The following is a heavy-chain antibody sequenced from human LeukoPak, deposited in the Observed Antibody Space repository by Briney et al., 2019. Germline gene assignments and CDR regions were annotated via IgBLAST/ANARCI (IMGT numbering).Heavy chain of an antibody. V-gene: IGHV1-2*02. CDR3: ATPVAPIVVVPAALYGMDV. CDR1: GYTFTGYY. Sequence: ASVKVSCKASGYTFTGYYMHWVRQAPGQGLEWMGWINPNSGGTNHAQKFQGRVTMTRDTSISTAYMELSRLRSDDTAVYYCATPVAPIVVVPAALYGMDVWGQGTTVTVSS. CDR2: INPNSGGT. D-gene: IGHD2-2*01. J-gene: IGHJ6*02.